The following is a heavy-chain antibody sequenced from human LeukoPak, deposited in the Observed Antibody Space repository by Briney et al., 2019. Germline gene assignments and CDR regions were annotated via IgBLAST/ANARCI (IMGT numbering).Heavy chain of an antibody. CDR3: ARTGYGDGAFDI. CDR1: GGTFSSYA. J-gene: IGHJ3*02. D-gene: IGHD4-17*01. V-gene: IGHV1-69*05. CDR2: IIPIFGTA. Sequence: ASVKVSXKASGGTFSSYAISWVRQAPGQGLEWMGGIIPIFGTANYAQKFQGRVTITTDESTSTAYMELSSLRSEDTAVYYCARTGYGDGAFDIWGQGTMVTVSS.